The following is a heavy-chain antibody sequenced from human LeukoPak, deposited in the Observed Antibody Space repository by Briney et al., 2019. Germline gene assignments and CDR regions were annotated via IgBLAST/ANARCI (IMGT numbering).Heavy chain of an antibody. CDR2: IYYSGST. Sequence: PSETLSLTCTVSGGSISSGGYYWSWIRQHPGKGLEWIGYIYYSGSTYYNPSLKSRLTISVDTSKNQFSLKLSSVTAADTAVYYCARFGEFSAPFDYWGQGTLVTVSS. J-gene: IGHJ4*02. CDR3: ARFGEFSAPFDY. CDR1: GGSISSGGYY. D-gene: IGHD3-10*01. V-gene: IGHV4-31*03.